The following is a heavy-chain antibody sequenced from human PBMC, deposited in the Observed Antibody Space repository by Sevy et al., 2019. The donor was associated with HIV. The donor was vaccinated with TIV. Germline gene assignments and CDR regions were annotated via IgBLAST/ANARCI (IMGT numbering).Heavy chain of an antibody. J-gene: IGHJ6*02. CDR1: GASIRNYY. CDR3: ARGKVPLSFYYGLDV. CDR2: IDYSGTT. V-gene: IGHV4-59*01. Sequence: SETLSLTYTVSGASIRNYYWTWIRQPPGKGLEWIGSIDYSGTTNYNPSLKSRVIISIDLSNNQVSLKLGSVIVADTAIYYCARGKVPLSFYYGLDVWGQGTTVTVSS.